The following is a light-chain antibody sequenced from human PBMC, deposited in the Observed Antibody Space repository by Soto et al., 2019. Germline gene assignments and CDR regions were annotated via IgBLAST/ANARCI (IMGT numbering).Light chain of an antibody. CDR2: LNSDGSH. CDR3: QTWGTGIQV. Sequence: QLVLTQSPSAPASLGASVKLTCTLSSGHSSYAIAWHQQQPEKGPRYLMKLNSDGSHSKGDEIPDRFSGSSSGAERYLTISSLQSEDEADYYCQTWGTGIQVFGGGTKLTVL. CDR1: SGHSSYA. V-gene: IGLV4-69*01. J-gene: IGLJ2*01.